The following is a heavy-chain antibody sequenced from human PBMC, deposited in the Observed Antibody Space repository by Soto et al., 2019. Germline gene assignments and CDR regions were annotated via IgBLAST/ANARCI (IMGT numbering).Heavy chain of an antibody. CDR1: GFTFSSYA. V-gene: IGHV3-23*01. J-gene: IGHJ3*02. CDR3: AKVHDSSGYYYDAFDI. Sequence: EVQLLESGGGLVQPGGSLRLSCAASGFTFSSYAMSWVRQAPGKGLEWVSAISGSGGSTYYADSVKGRFTISRDNSKHTLYLQMNSLRAEDTAVYYCAKVHDSSGYYYDAFDIWGQGTMVTVSS. CDR2: ISGSGGST. D-gene: IGHD3-22*01.